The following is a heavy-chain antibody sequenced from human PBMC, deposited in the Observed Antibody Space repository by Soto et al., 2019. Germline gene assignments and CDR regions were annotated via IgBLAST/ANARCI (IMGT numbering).Heavy chain of an antibody. D-gene: IGHD2-8*02. CDR1: GGSICSSGYY. Sequence: PSETLSLTCTVSGGSICSSGYYWTWIRQPPGTGLEWIGEINHSGSTNYNPSLKSRVTISVDTSKNQFSLKLTSVTAADTAVYYCARDKITGLFDYWGQGTLVTVSS. V-gene: IGHV4-39*07. CDR2: INHSGST. CDR3: ARDKITGLFDY. J-gene: IGHJ4*02.